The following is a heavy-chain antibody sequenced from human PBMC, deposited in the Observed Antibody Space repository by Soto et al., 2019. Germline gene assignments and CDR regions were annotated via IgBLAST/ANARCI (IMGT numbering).Heavy chain of an antibody. CDR3: TTGPQVIASQ. CDR1: GLTFGNAG. D-gene: IGHD2-21*01. Sequence: GGYLRLSCAAYGLTFGNAGMNWVRQAPGKGLEWVGRIKTNSDGGTTDYAAPVKGRFTISRDDSKDMMYLQMNSLRTEDTAVYYCTTGPQVIASQWVQGTLVTVSS. CDR2: IKTNSDGGTT. V-gene: IGHV3-15*07. J-gene: IGHJ4*02.